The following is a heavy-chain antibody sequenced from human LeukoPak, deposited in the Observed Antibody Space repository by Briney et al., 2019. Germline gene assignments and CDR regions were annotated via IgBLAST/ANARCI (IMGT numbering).Heavy chain of an antibody. D-gene: IGHD6-19*01. CDR3: AGVKTRYSSGWAYFDY. J-gene: IGHJ4*02. CDR1: GFTFSSYA. V-gene: IGHV3-30*04. CDR2: ISYDGSNK. Sequence: GRSLRLSCAASGFTFSSYAMHWVRQAPGKGLAWVAVISYDGSNKYYADSVKGRFTISRDNSKNTLYLQMNSLRAEDTAVYYCAGVKTRYSSGWAYFDYWGQGTLVTVSS.